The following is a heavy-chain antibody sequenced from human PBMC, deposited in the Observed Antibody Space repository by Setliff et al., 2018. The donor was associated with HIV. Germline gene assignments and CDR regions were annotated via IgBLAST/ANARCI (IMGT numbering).Heavy chain of an antibody. CDR3: ARLSIPAYYYMDV. Sequence: ASVKVSCKASGYTFAGYGIHWVRQAPGQGLEGVGWINIYTGDRTYADNFQYRVTMTADTSTSTVYMELRHLRSDDTAVYYCARLSIPAYYYMDVWGKGTTVTVSS. CDR1: GYTFAGYG. D-gene: IGHD2-21*01. V-gene: IGHV1-18*01. CDR2: INIYTGDR. J-gene: IGHJ6*03.